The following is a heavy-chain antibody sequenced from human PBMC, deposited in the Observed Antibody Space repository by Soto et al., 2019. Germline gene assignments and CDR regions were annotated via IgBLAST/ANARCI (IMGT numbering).Heavy chain of an antibody. V-gene: IGHV3-74*01. CDR2: IDSDGSST. Sequence: GGSLRLSCAASGFTFSDYWMHWVRQAPGKGLVWVSRIDSDGSSTTYADSVKGRFTISRDNAKNTLYLQMNSLRAEDTAVHYCATEGYDYWGQGTLVSV. J-gene: IGHJ4*02. CDR1: GFTFSDYW. D-gene: IGHD6-13*01. CDR3: ATEGYDY.